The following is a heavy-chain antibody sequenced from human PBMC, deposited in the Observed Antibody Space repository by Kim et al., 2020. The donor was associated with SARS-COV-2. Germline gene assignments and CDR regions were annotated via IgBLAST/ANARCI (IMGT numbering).Heavy chain of an antibody. CDR2: INTNTGNP. V-gene: IGHV7-4-1*02. Sequence: ASVKVSCKASGYTFTSYAMNWVRQAPGQGLEWMGWINTNTGNPTYAQGFTGRFVFSLDTSVSTAYLQISSLKAEDTAVYYCARGGTYYYDSSGYLGFCWFDPWGHGTLVTVSS. CDR1: GYTFTSYA. D-gene: IGHD3-22*01. J-gene: IGHJ5*02. CDR3: ARGGTYYYDSSGYLGFCWFDP.